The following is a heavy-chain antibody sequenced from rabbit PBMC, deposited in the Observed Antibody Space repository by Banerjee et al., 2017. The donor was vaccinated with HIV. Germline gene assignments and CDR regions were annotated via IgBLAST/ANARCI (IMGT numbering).Heavy chain of an antibody. Sequence: QEQLEESGGDLVKPEGSLTLTCTASGFSFSNNYVMCWVRQAPGKGLEWIGCINSGSGNTWYASWAKGRFTISKTSSTTVTLQMTSLTAADTATYFCARDYAAAGAWNYNLWGPGTLVTVS. J-gene: IGHJ4*01. V-gene: IGHV1S45*01. D-gene: IGHD4-2*01. CDR2: INSGSGNT. CDR1: GFSFSNNYV. CDR3: ARDYAAAGAWNYNL.